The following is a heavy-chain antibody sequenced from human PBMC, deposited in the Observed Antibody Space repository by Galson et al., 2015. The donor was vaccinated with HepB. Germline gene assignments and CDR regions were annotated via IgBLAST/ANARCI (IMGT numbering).Heavy chain of an antibody. V-gene: IGHV3-33*01. CDR2: IWYDGSNK. CDR1: GFTFSSYG. D-gene: IGHD6-13*01. CDR3: ARGRIAAARGLRYYYGMDV. Sequence: SLRLSCAASGFTFSSYGMHWVRQAPGKGLEWVAVIWYDGSNKYYADSVKGRFTISRDNSKNTLYLQMNSLRAEDTAVYYCARGRIAAARGLRYYYGMDVWGQGTTVTVSS. J-gene: IGHJ6*02.